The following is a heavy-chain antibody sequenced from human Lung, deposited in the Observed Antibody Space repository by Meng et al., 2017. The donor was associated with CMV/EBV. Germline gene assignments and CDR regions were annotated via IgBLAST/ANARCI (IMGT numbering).Heavy chain of an antibody. CDR3: ARQRPVLDAFDI. V-gene: IGHV4-39*01. CDR2: IYYSGST. CDR1: GGSISSSSYY. J-gene: IGHJ3*02. D-gene: IGHD3-3*01. Sequence: SETLSLXCTVSGGSISSSSYYWGWIRQPPGKGLEWIESIYYSGSTYYNPSLKSRVTISVDTSKNQFSLKLSSVTAADTAVYYCARQRPVLDAFDIWGQGTMVTVSS.